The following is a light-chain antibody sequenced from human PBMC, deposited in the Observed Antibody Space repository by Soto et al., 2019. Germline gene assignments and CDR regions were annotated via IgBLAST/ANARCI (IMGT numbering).Light chain of an antibody. CDR3: QAWDSKSYV. V-gene: IGLV3-1*01. J-gene: IGLJ1*01. Sequence: SYELTQPTSVSVSPGQTASITCSGDNLEDKSVSWYQQKPGQSPVMVVYQNTKRPSGIPERISGSNSGNTATLTISGTQGVDEADYYCQAWDSKSYVFGTGTKLTVL. CDR1: NLEDKS. CDR2: QNT.